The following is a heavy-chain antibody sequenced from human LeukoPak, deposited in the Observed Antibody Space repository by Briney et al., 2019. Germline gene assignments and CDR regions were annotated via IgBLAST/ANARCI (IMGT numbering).Heavy chain of an antibody. CDR3: ARDGLFSISWLDY. CDR1: GYTFTTYG. Sequence: AASVKVSCKASGYTFTTYGISWVRQAPGQGLEWMGWISAYNGNTNYTQKLQDRVTMTTDKSTSTAFMELRSLRSDDTAVYFCARDGLFSISWLDYWGQGSLVTVSS. V-gene: IGHV1-18*01. D-gene: IGHD6-13*01. J-gene: IGHJ4*02. CDR2: ISAYNGNT.